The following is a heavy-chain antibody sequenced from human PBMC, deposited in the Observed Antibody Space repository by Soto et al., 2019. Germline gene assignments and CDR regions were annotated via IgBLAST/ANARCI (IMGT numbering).Heavy chain of an antibody. CDR2: ISGSGGGT. CDR3: AKVYGYSSAWSNWYDP. Sequence: EVQLLESGGGLVQPGGSLRLSCAASGFTFSNYAMSWVRQAPGKGLEWVSDISGSGGGTYYADSVKGRFTISRDNSKNTLYLQMNSLRADDTAVYYCAKVYGYSSAWSNWYDPWGQGTLVTVSS. J-gene: IGHJ5*02. D-gene: IGHD6-19*01. CDR1: GFTFSNYA. V-gene: IGHV3-23*01.